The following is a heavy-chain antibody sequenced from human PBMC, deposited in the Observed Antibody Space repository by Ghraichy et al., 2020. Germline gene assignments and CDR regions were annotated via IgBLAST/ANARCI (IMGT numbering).Heavy chain of an antibody. CDR1: GGSISSSSYY. D-gene: IGHD3-22*01. J-gene: IGHJ4*02. V-gene: IGHV4-39*07. CDR2: IYYSGST. Sequence: PETLSLTCTVSGGSISSSSYYWGWIRQPPGKGLEWIGSIYYSGSTYYNPSLKSRVTISVDTSKNQFSLKLSSVTAADTAVYYCASPYYYDSSGYYPYYFDYWGQGTLVTVSS. CDR3: ASPYYYDSSGYYPYYFDY.